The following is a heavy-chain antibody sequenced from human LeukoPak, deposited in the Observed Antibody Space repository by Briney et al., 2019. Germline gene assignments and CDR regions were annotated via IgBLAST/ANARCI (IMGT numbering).Heavy chain of an antibody. CDR2: IYYSGST. CDR1: GGSISSGDYY. CDR3: ARGYYCSGGSCYDDHWFDP. Sequence: PSETLSLTCTVSGGSISSGDYYWSWIRQPPGKGLEWIGYIYYSGSTYYNPSLKSRVTISVDTSKNQFSLKLSSVTAADTAVYYCARGYYCSGGSCYDDHWFDPWGQGTLVTVSS. J-gene: IGHJ5*02. D-gene: IGHD2-15*01. V-gene: IGHV4-30-4*01.